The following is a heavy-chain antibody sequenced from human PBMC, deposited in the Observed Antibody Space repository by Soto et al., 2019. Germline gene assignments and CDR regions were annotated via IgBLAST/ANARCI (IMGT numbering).Heavy chain of an antibody. CDR3: ARQVPAAIRLGWFDP. CDR1: GGSISRSTYY. Sequence: SETLSLTCTVSGGSISRSTYYWGWVRQPPGKGLEWIGSIYYSGSTYYRPSLKSRVTISVDTSKNQFSLKLSSVAAADTAVYYCARQVPAAIRLGWFDPWGQGTLVTVS. CDR2: IYYSGST. D-gene: IGHD2-2*02. J-gene: IGHJ5*02. V-gene: IGHV4-39*01.